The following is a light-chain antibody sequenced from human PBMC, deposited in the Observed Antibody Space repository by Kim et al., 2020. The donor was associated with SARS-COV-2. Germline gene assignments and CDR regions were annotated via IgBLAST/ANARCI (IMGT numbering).Light chain of an antibody. CDR2: GAS. CDR3: QQYGSSPWS. CDR1: QSVSSTY. Sequence: SPEERATLSCRPSQSVSSTYLAWYQQKPGQAPRLLIYGASSRATGIPDRFSGSGSGTDFTLTISRLEPEDFAVYYCQQYGSSPWSFGQGTKVDIK. J-gene: IGKJ1*01. V-gene: IGKV3-20*01.